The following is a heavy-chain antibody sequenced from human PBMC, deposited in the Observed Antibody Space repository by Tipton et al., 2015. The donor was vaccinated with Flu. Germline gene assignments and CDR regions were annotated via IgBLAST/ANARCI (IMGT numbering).Heavy chain of an antibody. J-gene: IGHJ1*01. CDR2: ISAGGDST. CDR1: GFTFSTYA. CDR3: AKDRGPRLIEFDAGS. V-gene: IGHV3-23*01. Sequence: SLRLSCAASGFTFSTYAMSWVRQAPGRGLEWVSGISAGGDSTYYADSVKGRFTISRDNSKNTLYLQMNSLRVEDTAVYYCAKDRGPRLIEFDAGSRGPGTLGPVSS. D-gene: IGHD6-25*01.